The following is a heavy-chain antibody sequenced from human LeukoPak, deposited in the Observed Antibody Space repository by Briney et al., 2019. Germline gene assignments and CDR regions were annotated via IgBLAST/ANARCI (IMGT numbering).Heavy chain of an antibody. V-gene: IGHV1-69*04. J-gene: IGHJ4*02. CDR3: ARPRYCSSTSCSFDY. CDR1: GGTFSSYA. Sequence: ASVKVSCKASGGTFSSYAISWVRQAPGQGLEWMGRIIPIFGIANYAQKFQGRVTITTDKSTSTAYMELSRLRSEDTAVYYCARPRYCSSTSCSFDYWGQGTLVSVSS. D-gene: IGHD2-2*01. CDR2: IIPIFGIA.